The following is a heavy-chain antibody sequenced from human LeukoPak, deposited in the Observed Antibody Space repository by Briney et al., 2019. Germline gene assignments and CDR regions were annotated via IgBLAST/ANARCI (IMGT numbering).Heavy chain of an antibody. Sequence: GGSLRLSCVASVFTFSGHWMHWVRQVPGKGLVAVSRIIPDGSATGYADSVKGRFTISRDNAKNTLYLEMNSLTAEDTALYYCTRSVYSNGYDYWGQGTLVTVSS. V-gene: IGHV3-74*01. J-gene: IGHJ4*02. D-gene: IGHD6-19*01. CDR2: IIPDGSAT. CDR3: TRSVYSNGYDY. CDR1: VFTFSGHW.